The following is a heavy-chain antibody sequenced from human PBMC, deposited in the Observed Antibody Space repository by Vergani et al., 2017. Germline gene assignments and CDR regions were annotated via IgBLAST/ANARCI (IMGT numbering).Heavy chain of an antibody. CDR2: ISYDGSNK. Sequence: VQLLESGGDLVQPGGSLRLSCAASGFTFNHYAMHWVRQAPGKGLEWVAVISYDGSNKYYADSVKGRFTISRDNSKNTLYLQMNSLRAEDTAVYYCARGGSRDAFDIWGQGTMVTVSS. D-gene: IGHD6-13*01. V-gene: IGHV3-30-3*01. J-gene: IGHJ3*02. CDR3: ARGGSRDAFDI. CDR1: GFTFNHYA.